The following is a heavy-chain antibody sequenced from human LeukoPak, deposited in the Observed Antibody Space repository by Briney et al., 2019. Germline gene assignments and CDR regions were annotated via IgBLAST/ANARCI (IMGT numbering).Heavy chain of an antibody. Sequence: GGSLRLSCAASGFTFTTYAMTWVRQPPGKGLEWVSSITGTGDSTYYADSVKGRFTISRDDSKNTLYLQMNSLRAEDTAVYHCARDGGSYLQPTDYWGRGTLVTVSS. D-gene: IGHD1-26*01. CDR1: GFTFTTYA. CDR3: ARDGGSYLQPTDY. CDR2: ITGTGDST. J-gene: IGHJ4*02. V-gene: IGHV3-23*01.